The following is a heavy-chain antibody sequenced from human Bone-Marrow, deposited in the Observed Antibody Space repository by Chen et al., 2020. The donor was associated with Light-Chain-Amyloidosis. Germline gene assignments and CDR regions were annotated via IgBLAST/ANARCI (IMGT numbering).Heavy chain of an antibody. D-gene: IGHD5-12*01. CDR2: IYPDDSDA. Sequence: EVQLEQSGPEVKKPGESLKISCKGSGYTFPNYWIGWVRQMPGKGLESMGVIYPDDSDARYHPSFEGQVTISADKSITTAYLQGRSLKAADTAMYYCARRRDGYNLDYWGQGTLVTVSS. V-gene: IGHV5-51*01. CDR3: ARRRDGYNLDY. CDR1: GYTFPNYW. J-gene: IGHJ4*02.